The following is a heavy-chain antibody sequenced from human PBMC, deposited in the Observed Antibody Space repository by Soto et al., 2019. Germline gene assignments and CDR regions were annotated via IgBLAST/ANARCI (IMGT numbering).Heavy chain of an antibody. Sequence: GGSLRLSCVASGFFLRDFGMSWVRQAPGKGLEWVANIKQDGSEKYYVDSVKGRFTISRDNSKNSLYLRMNSLRAEDTALYYCAREGVGFGVVYYYMDVWGKGTTVTVSS. CDR3: AREGVGFGVVYYYMDV. CDR1: GFFLRDFG. J-gene: IGHJ6*03. D-gene: IGHD3-3*01. CDR2: IKQDGSEK. V-gene: IGHV3-7*01.